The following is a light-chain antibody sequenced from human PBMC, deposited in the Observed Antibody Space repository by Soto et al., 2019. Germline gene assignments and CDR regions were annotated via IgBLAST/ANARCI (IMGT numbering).Light chain of an antibody. CDR1: EGISRW. Sequence: IQMTQLPSSMSASVGDRVTITCRASEGISRWLAWYHQKPGKAPNLLIYSASTLHSWVPARFSGSGSGTDFPLTISSLQPEDFGNYYCQQANSFPLTFGPGTKVDMK. CDR3: QQANSFPLT. CDR2: SAS. V-gene: IGKV1-12*01. J-gene: IGKJ3*01.